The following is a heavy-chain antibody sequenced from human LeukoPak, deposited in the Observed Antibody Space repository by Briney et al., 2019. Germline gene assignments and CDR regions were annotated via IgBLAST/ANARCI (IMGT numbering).Heavy chain of an antibody. CDR2: MNPNSGNT. CDR1: GYTFTTYD. D-gene: IGHD2-21*01. V-gene: IGHV1-8*01. CDR3: ARVAGNCGGDCYRLLY. J-gene: IGHJ4*02. Sequence: ASVKVSCKASGYTFTTYDINWVRQATGQGPEWLGWMNPNSGNTGYAQKFQGRVTMTRNISITTAYMELSSLRSEDTAVYYCARVAGNCGGDCYRLLYWGQGTLVTVSS.